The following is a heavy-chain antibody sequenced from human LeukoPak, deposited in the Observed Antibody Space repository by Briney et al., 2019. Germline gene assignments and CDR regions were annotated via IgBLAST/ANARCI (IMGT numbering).Heavy chain of an antibody. J-gene: IGHJ4*02. CDR2: IYHSGST. Sequence: SETLSLTCAVSGGSISSGGYSWSWIRQPPGKGLEWIGYIYHSGSTYYNPSLKSRVTIPVDRSKNQFSLKLSSVTAADTAVYYCASSQYQLLAFDYWGQGTLVTVSS. V-gene: IGHV4-30-2*01. CDR3: ASSQYQLLAFDY. CDR1: GGSISSGGYS. D-gene: IGHD2-2*01.